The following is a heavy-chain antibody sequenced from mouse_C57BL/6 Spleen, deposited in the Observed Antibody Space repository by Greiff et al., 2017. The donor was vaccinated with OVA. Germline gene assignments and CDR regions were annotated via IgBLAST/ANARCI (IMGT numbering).Heavy chain of an antibody. CDR3: ARAGYGGDAMDY. Sequence: VQLQQPGAELVKPGASVKMSCKASGYTFTSYWITWVKQRPGQGLEWIGDIYPGSGSTNYNEKFKSKATLTVDTSSSTAYMQLSSLTSEDAAVYYCARAGYGGDAMDYWGQGTSVTVSS. CDR1: GYTFTSYW. J-gene: IGHJ4*01. CDR2: IYPGSGST. V-gene: IGHV1-55*01. D-gene: IGHD2-2*01.